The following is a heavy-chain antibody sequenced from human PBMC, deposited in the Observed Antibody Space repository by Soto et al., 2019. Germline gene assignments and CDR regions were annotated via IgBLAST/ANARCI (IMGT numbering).Heavy chain of an antibody. CDR3: AKDLRIAVAGTDYFDS. V-gene: IGHV3-33*06. Sequence: GGSLRLSCAASGFSFSSYGTHWVRQAPGKGLEWVAVIWYDGSNKNYADSVKGRFTISRDNSKNTLYLQMNSLRAEDTAVYYCAKDLRIAVAGTDYFDSWGQGTLVTVS. D-gene: IGHD6-19*01. CDR1: GFSFSSYG. CDR2: IWYDGSNK. J-gene: IGHJ4*02.